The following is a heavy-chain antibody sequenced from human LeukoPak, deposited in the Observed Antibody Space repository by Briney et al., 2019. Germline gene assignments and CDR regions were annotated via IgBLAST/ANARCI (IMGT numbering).Heavy chain of an antibody. CDR2: ISSSGSTI. D-gene: IGHD4-11*01. Sequence: GGSLRLSCAASGFTFSDYYMSWIRQAPGKGLEWVSYISSSGSTINYADSVKGRFTISRDNAKNSLYLQMNSLRAEDTAVYYCARDPMTTEGYYYYYMDVWGKGTTVTVSS. CDR1: GFTFSDYY. V-gene: IGHV3-11*04. CDR3: ARDPMTTEGYYYYYMDV. J-gene: IGHJ6*03.